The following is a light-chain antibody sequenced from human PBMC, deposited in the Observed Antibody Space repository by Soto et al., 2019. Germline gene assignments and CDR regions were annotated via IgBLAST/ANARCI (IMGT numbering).Light chain of an antibody. CDR2: GAS. V-gene: IGKV3-20*01. J-gene: IGKJ3*01. CDR1: QSVSSSY. Sequence: EIVLTQSPGTLSLSPGERAPLSCRASQSVSSSYLAWYQQKPGQAPRLLIYGASSRATGIPDRFSGSGSGTDFTLTISRLEPEDFAVYYCQQYDSSLFTFGPGTKVDIK. CDR3: QQYDSSLFT.